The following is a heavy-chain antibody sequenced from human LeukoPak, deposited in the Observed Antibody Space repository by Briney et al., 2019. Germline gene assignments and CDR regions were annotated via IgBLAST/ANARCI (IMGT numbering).Heavy chain of an antibody. CDR2: ISAYNGNT. CDR3: ARDLRYSSGWYCFDY. D-gene: IGHD6-19*01. V-gene: IGHV1-18*01. CDR1: GYTFTSYG. Sequence: GASVKVSCKASGYTFTSYGISWVRQAPGQGLEWMGWISAYNGNTNYAQKLQGRVTMTTDTSTSTAYMELRGLRSDDTAVYYCARDLRYSSGWYCFDYWGQGTLVTVSS. J-gene: IGHJ4*02.